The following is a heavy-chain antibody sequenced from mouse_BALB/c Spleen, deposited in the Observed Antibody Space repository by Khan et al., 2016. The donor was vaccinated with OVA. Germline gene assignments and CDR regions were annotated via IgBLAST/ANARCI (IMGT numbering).Heavy chain of an antibody. Sequence: EVQLQESGPGLVKPSQSLSLTCTVTGYSITSDYAWNWIRQFPGNKLEWMGYISYSGSTSYNPSLESRISISRDTSKNQFFLQLNSVTTEDTATYYCGSIRFYYRFSFFDYWGQGTTLTVSS. D-gene: IGHD2-14*01. CDR3: GSIRFYYRFSFFDY. J-gene: IGHJ2*01. V-gene: IGHV3-2*02. CDR2: ISYSGST. CDR1: GYSITSDYA.